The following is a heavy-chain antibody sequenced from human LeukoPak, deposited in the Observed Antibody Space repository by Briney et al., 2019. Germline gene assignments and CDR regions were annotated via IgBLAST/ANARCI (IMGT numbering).Heavy chain of an antibody. V-gene: IGHV3-49*04. Sequence: GGSLRLSCAASGFMFSSYAMSWVRQAPGKGLEWVGFIRSKAYGETADYAASVKGRFTISRDDSKAIAYLQMNSLKTEDTAVYHCTRDRGAYNLYDYWGQGTLVTVSS. CDR3: TRDRGAYNLYDY. D-gene: IGHD1-1*01. J-gene: IGHJ4*02. CDR1: GFMFSSYA. CDR2: IRSKAYGETA.